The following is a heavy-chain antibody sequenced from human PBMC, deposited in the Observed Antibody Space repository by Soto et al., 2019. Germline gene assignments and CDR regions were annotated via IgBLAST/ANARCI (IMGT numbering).Heavy chain of an antibody. Sequence: GGSLRLSCAASGFTFSDHYMDWVRQAPGKGLEWVGRTRNKANSYTTEYAASVKGRSTISRDDSKNSLYLQMNSLKTEDTAVYYCARWGRYCSSTSCYGSGYDYYYGMDVWGKGTTGPVPS. CDR2: TRNKANSYTT. V-gene: IGHV3-72*01. CDR3: ARWGRYCSSTSCYGSGYDYYYGMDV. D-gene: IGHD2-2*01. J-gene: IGHJ6*04. CDR1: GFTFSDHY.